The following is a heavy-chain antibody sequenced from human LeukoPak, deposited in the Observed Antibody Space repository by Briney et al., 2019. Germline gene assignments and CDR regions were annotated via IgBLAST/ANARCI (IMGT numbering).Heavy chain of an antibody. J-gene: IGHJ4*02. CDR2: IYYTGNT. CDR3: ARGRVAYTAYNFDY. Sequence: KPSETLSLTCTVSGDSITIYFWSWIRQPPGKGLEWIGYIYYTGNTNYKPSLKSRVTMSVDTSTNQFSLRLRSVTAADTAVYYCARGRVAYTAYNFDYWGRGTLVTVSS. D-gene: IGHD1-1*01. CDR1: GDSITIYF. V-gene: IGHV4-59*01.